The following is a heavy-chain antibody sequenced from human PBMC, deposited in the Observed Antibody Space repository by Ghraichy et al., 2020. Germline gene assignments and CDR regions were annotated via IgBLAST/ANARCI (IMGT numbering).Heavy chain of an antibody. J-gene: IGHJ4*02. CDR3: ARAAGDTAMPWYSSGWFFDY. V-gene: IGHV4-59*01. Sequence: SQTLSLTCTVSGGSISSYYWSWIRQPPGKGLEWIGYIYYSGSTNYNPSLQSRVTISVDTSKNQFSLKLSSVTAADTAVYYCARAAGDTAMPWYSSGWFFDYWGQGTLVTVSS. D-gene: IGHD6-19*01. CDR1: GGSISSYY. CDR2: IYYSGST.